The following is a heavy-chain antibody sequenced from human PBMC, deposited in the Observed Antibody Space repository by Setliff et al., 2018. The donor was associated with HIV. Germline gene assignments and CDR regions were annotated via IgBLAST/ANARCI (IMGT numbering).Heavy chain of an antibody. J-gene: IGHJ6*03. CDR3: ARVHDGSGTTEPYYYMDV. CDR1: GFTFSDYY. V-gene: IGHV3-11*04. Sequence: GGSLRLSCAASGFTFSDYYMSWIRQAPGKGLEWVSYINSRGSIIYYADSVKGRFTTSRDNAKNSLYLQMNSLRAEDTAVYYCARVHDGSGTTEPYYYMDVWGKGTTVTVSS. CDR2: INSRGSII. D-gene: IGHD3-10*01.